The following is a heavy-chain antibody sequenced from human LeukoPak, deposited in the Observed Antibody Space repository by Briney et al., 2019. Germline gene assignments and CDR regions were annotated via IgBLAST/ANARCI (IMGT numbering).Heavy chain of an antibody. V-gene: IGHV1-69*05. D-gene: IGHD6-6*01. J-gene: IGHJ6*03. CDR1: GGTFSSYA. Sequence: SVKVSCKASGGTFSSYAISWVRQAPGQGLEWMGRIIPIFGTADYAQKFQGRVTITTDESTSTAYMELSSLRSEDTAVYYCATAAAAARPGYYYYMDVWGKGTTVTVSS. CDR2: IIPIFGTA. CDR3: ATAAAAARPGYYYYMDV.